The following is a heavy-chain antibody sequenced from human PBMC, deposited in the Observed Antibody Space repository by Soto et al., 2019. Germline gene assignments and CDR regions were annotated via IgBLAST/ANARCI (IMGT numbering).Heavy chain of an antibody. V-gene: IGHV1-18*04. J-gene: IGHJ5*02. CDR2: ISPYNGDT. CDR3: ARSFSPRSRSVTGTRRDHWFDP. Sequence: QVQLVQSGTEVKKPGASVKVSCKSSGYTFSTYGIIWVRQAPGQGLEWMGWISPYNGDTNYAQKFQGRVSLSTDTSTNTAYMELRSLRSDDTAMYYCARSFSPRSRSVTGTRRDHWFDPWGQGTLVTVSS. CDR1: GYTFSTYG. D-gene: IGHD1-1*01.